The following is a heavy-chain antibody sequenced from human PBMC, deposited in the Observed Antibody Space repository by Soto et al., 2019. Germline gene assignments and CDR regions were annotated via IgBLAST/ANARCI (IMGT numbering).Heavy chain of an antibody. CDR1: GGSFSSYF. V-gene: IGHV4-59*01. D-gene: IGHD6-19*01. CDR3: ASLVRTGWKIFDH. CDR2: IYYSGST. Sequence: QVQLQESGPGLVKPSETLSLTCTVSGGSFSSYFWSWIRQPPGKGLEWIGYIYYSGSTTYNPSLESRVTISVHTSKNQFSLHLASVTAADTAGYYCASLVRTGWKIFDHWGQGALVAVSS. J-gene: IGHJ4*02.